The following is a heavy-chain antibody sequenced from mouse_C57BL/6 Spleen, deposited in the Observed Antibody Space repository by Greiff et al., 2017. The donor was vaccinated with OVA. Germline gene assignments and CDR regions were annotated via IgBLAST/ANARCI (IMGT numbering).Heavy chain of an antibody. CDR1: GYTFTSYW. CDR3: ARGGGNYFAWFAY. D-gene: IGHD2-1*01. CDR2: IYPGSGST. J-gene: IGHJ3*01. V-gene: IGHV1-55*01. Sequence: QVQLKQPGAELVKPGASVKMSCKASGYTFTSYWITWVKQRPGQGLEWIGDIYPGSGSTNYNEKFKSKATLTVDTSSSTAYMQLSSLTSEDSAVYYCARGGGNYFAWFAYWGQGTLVTVSA.